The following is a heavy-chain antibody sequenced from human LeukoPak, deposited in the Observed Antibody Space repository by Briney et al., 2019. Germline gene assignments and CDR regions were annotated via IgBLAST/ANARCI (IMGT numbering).Heavy chain of an antibody. Sequence: PGGSLRLSCAASGFTVSSNHMSWVRQAPGKGLEWVSVIYSGGSTYYADSVKGRFTISRDNSKNTLYLQMNSLRAEDTAVYYCAREGQLPRGDKWFDPWGQGTLVTVSS. CDR3: AREGQLPRGDKWFDP. CDR1: GFTVSSNH. CDR2: IYSGGST. J-gene: IGHJ5*02. D-gene: IGHD2-2*01. V-gene: IGHV3-66*01.